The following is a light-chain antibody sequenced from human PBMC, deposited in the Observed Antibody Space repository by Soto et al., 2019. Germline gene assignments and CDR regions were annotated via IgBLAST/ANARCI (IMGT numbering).Light chain of an antibody. J-gene: IGKJ4*01. V-gene: IGKV1-39*01. Sequence: DIQMTQSRSSLSAFVGDRVTITCRASQSISSYLNWYQQKPGKAPKLLIYAASSLQSGVPSRFSGSGSGTDFILTISSLQPEDFATYYCQQSYRTLTFGGGTKVDIK. CDR1: QSISSY. CDR2: AAS. CDR3: QQSYRTLT.